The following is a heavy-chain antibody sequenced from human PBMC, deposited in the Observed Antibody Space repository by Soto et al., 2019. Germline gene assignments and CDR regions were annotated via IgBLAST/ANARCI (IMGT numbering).Heavy chain of an antibody. D-gene: IGHD3-10*01. V-gene: IGHV3-23*01. CDR2: ISGSGGTI. CDR3: ATDRVNAVNHWYFDL. CDR1: AFTFSSYV. Sequence: EVQLLESGGGFIQPGESLRLSCVASAFTFSSYVMSWVRQAPGKGLEWVSAISGSGGTIYYADSVKGRFTISRDNSKNTLYLQMNSLRVEDTAVYYCATDRVNAVNHWYFDLWGRGTLVTVSS. J-gene: IGHJ2*01.